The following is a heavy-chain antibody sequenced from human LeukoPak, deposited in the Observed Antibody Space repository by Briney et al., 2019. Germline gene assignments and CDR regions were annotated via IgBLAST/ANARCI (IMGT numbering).Heavy chain of an antibody. CDR3: ARRANSGSTKGAFDI. D-gene: IGHD1-26*01. CDR1: GYSISNGYY. V-gene: IGHV4-38-2*02. J-gene: IGHJ3*02. Sequence: SETLSLTCTVSGYSISNGYYWGWIRQPPGKGLEWIGSIYHSGSTYYNPSLKSRVTISVDTSKNQSSLKLTSVTAADTAVYYCARRANSGSTKGAFDIWGQGTMVTVSS. CDR2: IYHSGST.